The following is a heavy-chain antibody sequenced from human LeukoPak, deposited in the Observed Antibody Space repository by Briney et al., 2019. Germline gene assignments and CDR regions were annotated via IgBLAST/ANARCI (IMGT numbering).Heavy chain of an antibody. CDR2: ISSSRSTV. CDR3: ARVRPYYDILTDFYYYYYYYMDV. V-gene: IGHV3-11*04. D-gene: IGHD3-9*01. Sequence: GGSLRLSCAASGFTFSDYYMSWIRQAPGKGLEWVSYISSSRSTVYYADSVKGRFTISRDNAKNSLYLRMNSLRAEDTAVYYCARVRPYYDILTDFYYYYYYYMDVWGKGTTVTVSS. CDR1: GFTFSDYY. J-gene: IGHJ6*03.